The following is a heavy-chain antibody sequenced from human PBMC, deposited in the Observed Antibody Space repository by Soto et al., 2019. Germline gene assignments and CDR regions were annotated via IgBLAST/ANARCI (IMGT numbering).Heavy chain of an antibody. V-gene: IGHV4-4*02. CDR3: ARDFKAPNDAWAFDY. J-gene: IGHJ4*02. Sequence: QVQLQESGPGLVMPSGTLSLTCAVSGASITSSEWWNWVRQPPGRGLEWSGEIYHGGTTISNPSLKSRVTISVDESKNHFTLKMTSVTVADTAVYYCARDFKAPNDAWAFDYWGQGTLVTVSS. CDR1: GASITSSEW. D-gene: IGHD3-16*01. CDR2: IYHGGTT.